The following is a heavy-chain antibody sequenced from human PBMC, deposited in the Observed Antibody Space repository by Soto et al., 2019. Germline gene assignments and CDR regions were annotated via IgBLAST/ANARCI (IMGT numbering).Heavy chain of an antibody. CDR1: GFTFSSHG. CDR3: AKGVPGIAVAGTGYFQH. J-gene: IGHJ1*01. CDR2: IWYDGSNK. Sequence: PGGSLRLSCAASGFTFSSHGMHWVRQAPGKGLEWVALIWYDGSNKYYADSVKGRFTISRDNSKNTLYLQMNSLRAEDTAVYYCAKGVPGIAVAGTGYFQHWGQGTLVTVSS. V-gene: IGHV3-33*06. D-gene: IGHD6-19*01.